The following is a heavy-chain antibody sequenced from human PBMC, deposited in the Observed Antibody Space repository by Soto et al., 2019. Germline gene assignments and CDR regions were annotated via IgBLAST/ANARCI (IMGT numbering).Heavy chain of an antibody. Sequence: QVQLVESGGGVVQPGRSLRLSCAASGFSFSNCGMHWVRQAPGKGLEWVAAISSDGSDKYYSESVKGRFTISRDNSKNTLFLQMNSLRFEDTAVYYCVKGSEVARQELDYCCQGTMVTVSS. V-gene: IGHV3-30*18. D-gene: IGHD2-15*01. CDR3: VKGSEVARQELDY. CDR1: GFSFSNCG. CDR2: ISSDGSDK. J-gene: IGHJ4*02.